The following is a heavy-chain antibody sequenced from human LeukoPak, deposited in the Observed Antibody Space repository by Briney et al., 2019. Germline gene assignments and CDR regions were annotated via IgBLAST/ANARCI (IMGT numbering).Heavy chain of an antibody. J-gene: IGHJ6*02. CDR2: ISGSGGST. V-gene: IGHV3-23*01. D-gene: IGHD1-26*01. CDR3: AKDVRVGGGGMDV. Sequence: GGPLKLSLAALDLTFSSNAMSWSRKAQGKGLEWFSGISGSGGSTYYADSVKGRFTISRDNSKNTLYLQMNSLRAEDTAVYYCAKDVRVGGGGMDVWGQGTPVTVSS. CDR1: DLTFSSNA.